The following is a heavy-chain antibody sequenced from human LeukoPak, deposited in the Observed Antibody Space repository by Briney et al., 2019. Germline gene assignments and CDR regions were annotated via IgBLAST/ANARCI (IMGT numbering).Heavy chain of an antibody. V-gene: IGHV1-69*05. CDR1: GGTFSSYA. CDR3: ASPGMDYGAEKSRPVDYYYYYMDV. CDR2: IIPIFGTA. J-gene: IGHJ6*03. Sequence: SVKVSCKASGGTFSSYAISWVRQAPGQGLEWMGGIIPIFGTANYAQKFQGRVTITTDESTSTAYMELSSLRSEDTAVYYCASPGMDYGAEKSRPVDYYYYYMDVWGKGTTVTVSS. D-gene: IGHD4-17*01.